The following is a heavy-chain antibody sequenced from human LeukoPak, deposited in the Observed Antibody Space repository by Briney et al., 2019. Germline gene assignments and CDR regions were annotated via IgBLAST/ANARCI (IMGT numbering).Heavy chain of an antibody. V-gene: IGHV1-2*02. J-gene: IGHJ3*02. CDR3: ASPIYSYGSNDAFDI. CDR2: INPNSGGT. Sequence: GASVKVSCKASGYTFTGYYMHWVRQAPGQGLEWMGWINPNSGGTNYAQKFQGRVTMTRDTSISTAYMELSRLRSDDTAVYYCASPIYSYGSNDAFDIWGQGTMVTVSS. D-gene: IGHD5-18*01. CDR1: GYTFTGYY.